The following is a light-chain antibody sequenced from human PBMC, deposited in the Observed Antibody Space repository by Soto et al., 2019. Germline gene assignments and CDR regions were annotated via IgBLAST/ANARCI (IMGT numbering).Light chain of an antibody. CDR1: QSVSSY. CDR2: DAS. V-gene: IGKV3-11*01. Sequence: EIVLTQSLATLSLSPGERATLSCRASQSVSSYLVWYQQKPGQAPRLLIYDASNRAPGIPARFSGSGSGTDFTLTISSLEPEDFAVYYCQQRSDWPPLTFGGGTKVEIK. CDR3: QQRSDWPPLT. J-gene: IGKJ4*01.